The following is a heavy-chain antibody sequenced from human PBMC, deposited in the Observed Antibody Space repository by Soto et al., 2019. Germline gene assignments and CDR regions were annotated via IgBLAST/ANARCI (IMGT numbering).Heavy chain of an antibody. Sequence: SETLSLTCTVSGGSISSGDYYWSWIRQPPGKGLEWIGYIYYSGSTYYNPSLKSRVTISVDTSKNQFSLKLSSVTAADTAVYYCASSLNFYDSSGYSIDYWGQGTLVTVSS. J-gene: IGHJ4*02. V-gene: IGHV4-30-4*01. D-gene: IGHD3-22*01. CDR2: IYYSGST. CDR3: ASSLNFYDSSGYSIDY. CDR1: GGSISSGDYY.